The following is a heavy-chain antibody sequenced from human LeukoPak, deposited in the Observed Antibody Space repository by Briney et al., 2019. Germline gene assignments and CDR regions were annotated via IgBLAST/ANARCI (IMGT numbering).Heavy chain of an antibody. Sequence: GGSLRLSCAASGFTFSSYAMSWVRQAPGKGLEWVSTISGSGGSTYYADSAKGRFTISRDNAKNSLYLQMNSLRAEDTAVYYCARLWFGELLGAFDIWGQGTMVTVSS. CDR2: ISGSGGST. CDR1: GFTFSSYA. V-gene: IGHV3-23*01. D-gene: IGHD3-10*01. CDR3: ARLWFGELLGAFDI. J-gene: IGHJ3*02.